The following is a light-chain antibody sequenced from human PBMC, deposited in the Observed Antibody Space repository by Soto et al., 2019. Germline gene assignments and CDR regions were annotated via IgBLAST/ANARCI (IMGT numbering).Light chain of an antibody. CDR2: VAS. CDR1: QSVSSN. CDR3: QQYDNWPYT. J-gene: IGKJ2*01. V-gene: IGKV3-15*01. Sequence: EIAVTQSPAILSVSPGERATLSCRASQSVSSNLAWYQQKPGQAPRLLIYVASTRATGISARFSSSGSGTEFTLAICSLPCEDFAVYYCQQYDNWPYTFGQGTKLEIK.